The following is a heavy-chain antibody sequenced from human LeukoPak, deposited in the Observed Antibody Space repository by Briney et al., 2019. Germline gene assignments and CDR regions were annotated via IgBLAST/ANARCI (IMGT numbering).Heavy chain of an antibody. CDR3: ARARYCIGSTCPAGYYGMDV. V-gene: IGHV7-4-1*02. J-gene: IGHJ6*02. D-gene: IGHD2-15*01. Sequence: ASVKVSCKASGYTFNSYALDWVRQAPGQGLEWMGWINTNTGNPTYAQGFTGRFVFSLDTSVSTAYVEISSPKAEDTAVYYCARARYCIGSTCPAGYYGMDVWGQGTTVTVSS. CDR1: GYTFNSYA. CDR2: INTNTGNP.